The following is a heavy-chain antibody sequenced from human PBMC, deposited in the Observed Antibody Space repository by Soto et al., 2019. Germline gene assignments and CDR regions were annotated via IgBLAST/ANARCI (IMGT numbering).Heavy chain of an antibody. CDR1: GYXXXXXX. CDR2: INPNSGGT. V-gene: IGHV1-2*04. Sequence: GASVKVSCKASGYXXXXXXXHXVRQAPGQGLEWMGWINPNSGGTNYAQKFQGWVTMTRDTSISTAYMELSRLRSDDTAVYYCARGDTAMAQLPPPLYYYYGMDVWGQGTTVTVSS. CDR3: ARGDTAMAQLPPPLYYYYGMDV. J-gene: IGHJ6*02. D-gene: IGHD5-18*01.